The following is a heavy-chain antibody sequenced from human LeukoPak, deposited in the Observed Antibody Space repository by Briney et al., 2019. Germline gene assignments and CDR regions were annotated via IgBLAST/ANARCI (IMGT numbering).Heavy chain of an antibody. V-gene: IGHV4-61*02. CDR2: IYTSGST. CDR3: ARLGMATISFDY. CDR1: GGSISSTSYY. J-gene: IGHJ4*02. Sequence: SQTLSLTCTVSGGSISSTSYYWSWIRQPAGKGLEWIGRIYTSGSTNYNPSLKSRVTISVDTSKNQFSLKLSSVTAADTAVYHCARLGMATISFDYWGQGTLVTVSS. D-gene: IGHD5-24*01.